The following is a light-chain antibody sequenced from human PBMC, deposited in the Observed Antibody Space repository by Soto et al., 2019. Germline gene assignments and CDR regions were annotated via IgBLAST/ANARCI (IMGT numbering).Light chain of an antibody. J-gene: IGLJ1*01. CDR3: SSNKTRHTRQIA. V-gene: IGLV2-14*03. CDR2: DVT. CDR1: SSDVGGYNY. Sequence: QSALTQPASVSGSPGQSITISCTGTSSDVGGYNYVSWYQHHPGKAPKLIIYDVTNRPSGVSNPFSGSKSGNTASLTISGLHPGDEADYYCSSNKTRHTRQIAFETGPKVT.